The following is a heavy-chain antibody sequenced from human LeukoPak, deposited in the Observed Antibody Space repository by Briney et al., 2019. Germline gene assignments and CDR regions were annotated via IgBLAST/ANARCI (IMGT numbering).Heavy chain of an antibody. J-gene: IGHJ5*02. CDR3: ASGKGHDFWSGYLSWFDP. D-gene: IGHD3-3*01. CDR2: ISSSSSTI. Sequence: GGSLRLSCVASGLTFSSYSMNWVRQAPGKGLEWISYISSSSSTIYYADSVKGRFTISRDNAKNSLYLQMNSLRAEDTAVYYCASGKGHDFWSGYLSWFDPWGQGTLVTVSS. CDR1: GLTFSSYS. V-gene: IGHV3-48*04.